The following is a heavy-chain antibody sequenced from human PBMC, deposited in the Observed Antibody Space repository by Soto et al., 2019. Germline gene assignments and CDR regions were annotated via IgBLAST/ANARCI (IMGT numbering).Heavy chain of an antibody. J-gene: IGHJ5*02. CDR1: GFTFSTYS. Sequence: GGSLRLSCAASGFTFSTYSMNWVRQAPGKGLEWISYISIGSTTIFYADSVKGRFTISRDNAKNSLYLQMNSLRDEDTSVYYCARDNGIAGSFDPWGQGTLVTVSS. V-gene: IGHV3-48*02. CDR3: ARDNGIAGSFDP. CDR2: ISIGSTTI. D-gene: IGHD6-13*01.